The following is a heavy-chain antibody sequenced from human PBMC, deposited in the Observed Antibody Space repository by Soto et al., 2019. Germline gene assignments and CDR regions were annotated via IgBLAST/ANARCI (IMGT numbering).Heavy chain of an antibody. Sequence: EVQLLESGGGLVQPGGSLRLSCAASGFTFNNYAMTWVRQAPGKGLEWVSAISGGGDTTSYADSVKGRFTVSRDGSKNALYLQMRSLRAEDTALYYCAKGRVGSGSLTPRVDFWGQGTLVTVSS. CDR1: GFTFNNYA. J-gene: IGHJ4*02. CDR2: ISGGGDTT. V-gene: IGHV3-23*01. CDR3: AKGRVGSGSLTPRVDF. D-gene: IGHD3-10*01.